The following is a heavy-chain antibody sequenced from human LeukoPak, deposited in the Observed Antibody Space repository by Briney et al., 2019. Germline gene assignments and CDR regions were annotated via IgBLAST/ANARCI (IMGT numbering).Heavy chain of an antibody. Sequence: GASVKVSCKASGGTFSSYAISWVRQAPGQGLEWMGGIILIFDTANYAQKFKGRLTITADESTSTAYMELSSLRSEDTAVYYCARDVPYDDSGYYFDYWGQGTLVTVSS. CDR1: GGTFSSYA. CDR3: ARDVPYDDSGYYFDY. J-gene: IGHJ4*02. V-gene: IGHV1-69*13. D-gene: IGHD3-22*01. CDR2: IILIFDTA.